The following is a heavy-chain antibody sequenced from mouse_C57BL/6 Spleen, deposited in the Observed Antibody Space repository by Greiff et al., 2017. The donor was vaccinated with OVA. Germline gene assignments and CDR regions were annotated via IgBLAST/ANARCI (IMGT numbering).Heavy chain of an antibody. CDR1: GYTFTSYW. V-gene: IGHV1-69*01. D-gene: IGHD2-1*01. CDR2: IDPSDSYT. J-gene: IGHJ4*01. Sequence: QVQLQQSGAELVMPGASVKLSCKASGYTFTSYWMHWVKQRPGQGLEWIGEIDPSDSYTNYNQKFKGKSTLTVDKSSSTAYMQLSSLTSEDSAVYYCARFGNYSYAMDYWGQGTSVTVSS. CDR3: ARFGNYSYAMDY.